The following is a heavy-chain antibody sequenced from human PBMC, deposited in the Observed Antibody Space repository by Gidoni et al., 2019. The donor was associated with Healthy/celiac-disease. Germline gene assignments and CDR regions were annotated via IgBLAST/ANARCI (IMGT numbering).Heavy chain of an antibody. CDR2: LTHSGST. CDR1: FSGYY. Sequence: FSGYYWSWIRQPPGQGLEWIGKLTHSGSTNSNPYLKSRVTISVDTSKDQFSLKLSSVTAADTAVYYSATYYYGSGKGLAAFDIWGQGTMVTVSS. V-gene: IGHV4-34*01. CDR3: ATYYYGSGKGLAAFDI. J-gene: IGHJ3*02. D-gene: IGHD3-10*01.